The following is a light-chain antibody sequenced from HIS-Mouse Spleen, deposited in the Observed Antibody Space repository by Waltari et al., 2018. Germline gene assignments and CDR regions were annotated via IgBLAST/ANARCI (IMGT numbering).Light chain of an antibody. J-gene: IGLJ2*01. Sequence: SYELTQPPSVSVSPGQTARITCSGDALPKKYAYWYQQKSGQAPVLVIYADSKRPSGIPETVSGSSSGTMATLTISGAQVEDEADYYCYSTDSSGNHRVFGGGTKLTVL. CDR1: ALPKKY. CDR2: ADS. CDR3: YSTDSSGNHRV. V-gene: IGLV3-10*01.